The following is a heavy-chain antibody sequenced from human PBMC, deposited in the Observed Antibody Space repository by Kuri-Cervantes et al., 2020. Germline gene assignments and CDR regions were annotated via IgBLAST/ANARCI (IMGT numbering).Heavy chain of an antibody. CDR3: ARVIDCSSTSCYGGALDY. CDR2: IYHSGST. D-gene: IGHD2-2*01. J-gene: IGHJ4*02. CDR1: GYSVTSGYY. Sequence: SQTLSLTCAVSGYSVTSGYYWGWIRQPPGKGLEWIGSIYHSGSTYYNPSLKSRITISVDTSKNQFSLKLGSVTAADTAVYYCARVIDCSSTSCYGGALDYWGQGTLVTVSS. V-gene: IGHV4-38-2*01.